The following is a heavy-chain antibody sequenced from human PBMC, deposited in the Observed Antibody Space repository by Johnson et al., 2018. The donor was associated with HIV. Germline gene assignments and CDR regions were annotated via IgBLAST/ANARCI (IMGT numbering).Heavy chain of an antibody. J-gene: IGHJ3*02. CDR3: ARDLGVVVATNAFDI. V-gene: IGHV3-20*04. D-gene: IGHD2-15*01. Sequence: QLVESGGGLVQPGGSLRLSCAASGFTFDDYGMSWVRQAPGKGLEWVSGINWNGGSTGYADSVKGRFTISRDNAKNSLYLQMNSLRAEDTALYYCARDLGVVVATNAFDIWGQGTMVTVSS. CDR2: INWNGGST. CDR1: GFTFDDYG.